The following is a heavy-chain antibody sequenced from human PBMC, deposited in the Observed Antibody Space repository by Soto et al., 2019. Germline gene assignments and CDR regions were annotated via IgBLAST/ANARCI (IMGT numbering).Heavy chain of an antibody. V-gene: IGHV4-34*01. CDR3: ARVVLLQLFDY. Sequence: QVQLQLWGAGLLKPSETLSLTCAVYGGSFSGYYWSWIRQPPGKGLEWIGEINHSGSTNYNPSLKSRVTIPVDTSKNQFSLKLSSVTAADTAVYYCARVVLLQLFDYWGQGTLVTVSS. J-gene: IGHJ4*02. CDR1: GGSFSGYY. D-gene: IGHD6-13*01. CDR2: INHSGST.